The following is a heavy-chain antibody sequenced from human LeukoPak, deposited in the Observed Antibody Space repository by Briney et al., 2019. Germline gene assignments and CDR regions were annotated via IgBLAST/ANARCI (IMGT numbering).Heavy chain of an antibody. J-gene: IGHJ4*02. CDR1: GGSISSSSYY. CDR2: IYYSGST. Sequence: SETLSLTCTVSGGSISSSSYYWGWIRQPPGKGLEWIGSIYYSGSTYYNPSLKSRVTISVDTSKKHFSLKLTSVTAADTAVYYCARGAPPQNWGQGTLVTVSS. CDR3: ARGAPPQN. V-gene: IGHV4-39*07.